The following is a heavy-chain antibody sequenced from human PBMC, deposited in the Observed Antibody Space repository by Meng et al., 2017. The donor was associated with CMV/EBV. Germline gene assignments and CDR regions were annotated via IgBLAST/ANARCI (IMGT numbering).Heavy chain of an antibody. CDR2: ISSSSSYI. CDR3: ARDLEPPYCSSTSCYGVNYGMDV. J-gene: IGHJ6*02. D-gene: IGHD2-2*01. CDR1: GFTFSSYS. Sequence: GESLKISCAASGFTFSSYSMNWVRQAPEKGLEWVSSISSSSSYIYYADSVKGRFTISRDNAKNSLYLQMNSLRAEDTAVYYCARDLEPPYCSSTSCYGVNYGMDVWGQGTTVTVSS. V-gene: IGHV3-21*01.